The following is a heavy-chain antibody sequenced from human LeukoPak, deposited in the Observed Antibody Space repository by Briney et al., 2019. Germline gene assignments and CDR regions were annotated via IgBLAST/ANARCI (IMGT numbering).Heavy chain of an antibody. Sequence: PSETLSLTCAVYGGSFSGYYWSWIRQPPGKGLEWIGEINHSGSTYYNPSLKSRVTISVDTSKNQVSLKLSSVTAADTAVYYCARVHFLGYYYMDVWGKGTTVIVSS. CDR3: ARVHFLGYYYMDV. CDR2: INHSGST. D-gene: IGHD3-3*01. CDR1: GGSFSGYY. V-gene: IGHV4-34*01. J-gene: IGHJ6*03.